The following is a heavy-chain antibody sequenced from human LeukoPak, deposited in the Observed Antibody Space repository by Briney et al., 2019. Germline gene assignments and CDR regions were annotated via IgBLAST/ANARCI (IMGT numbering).Heavy chain of an antibody. Sequence: GGSLRLSCTASGFTFSSHWMTWVRQAPGKGLEWVANTNEAGSGQNYVGSVKGRFTVSRDNAKNSLYLQMNSLRVEDTAVYYCTSWGDTTAEYFQRWGQGTLVTVSS. J-gene: IGHJ1*01. CDR2: TNEAGSGQ. CDR3: TSWGDTTAEYFQR. V-gene: IGHV3-7*01. D-gene: IGHD2-21*02. CDR1: GFTFSSHW.